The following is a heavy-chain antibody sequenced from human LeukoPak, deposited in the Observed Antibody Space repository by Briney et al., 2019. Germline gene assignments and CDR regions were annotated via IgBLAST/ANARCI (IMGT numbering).Heavy chain of an antibody. J-gene: IGHJ4*02. V-gene: IGHV3-30*02. CDR1: GFTLSSYS. Sequence: GGSLRLSCAASGFTLSSYSIHWVRQAPGKGLEWVAFIRYDGSNKYYADSVKGRFTISRDNSKNTVYLQMNSLRAEDTAVYYCAKHGLPLVVISAPLDYWGQGTLVTVAS. D-gene: IGHD2-15*01. CDR3: AKHGLPLVVISAPLDY. CDR2: IRYDGSNK.